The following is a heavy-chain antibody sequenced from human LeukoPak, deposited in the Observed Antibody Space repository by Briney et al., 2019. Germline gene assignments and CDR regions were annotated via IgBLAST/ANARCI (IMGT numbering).Heavy chain of an antibody. Sequence: SETLSLTCTVSGGSISSYYWTWIRQPPGKGLEWIGYIYYSGSTNYNPSLKSRVTISVHTPKNQFSLNLSSVTAADTAVYYCARVFGGGRGGWFDPWGQGTLVAVSS. CDR2: IYYSGST. CDR1: GGSISSYY. J-gene: IGHJ5*02. CDR3: ARVFGGGRGGWFDP. V-gene: IGHV4-59*01. D-gene: IGHD3-16*01.